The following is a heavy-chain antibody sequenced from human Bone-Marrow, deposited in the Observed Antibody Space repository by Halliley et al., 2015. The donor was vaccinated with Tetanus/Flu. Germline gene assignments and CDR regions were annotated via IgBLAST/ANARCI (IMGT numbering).Heavy chain of an antibody. CDR3: ARARRVSNFWFNDLYLDS. Sequence: GLVKPSETLSLTCTVSDDSLTPYYWAWIRQPPGKRLEWIGYIYSSSGNTNYNPSLKRRVTISVDTSKNQVSLELSSVTTADTAMYYCARARRVSNFWFNDLYLDSWGQGTLVTVSS. D-gene: IGHD3-10*01. CDR2: IYSSSGNT. V-gene: IGHV4-59*01. J-gene: IGHJ4*02. CDR1: DDSLTPYY.